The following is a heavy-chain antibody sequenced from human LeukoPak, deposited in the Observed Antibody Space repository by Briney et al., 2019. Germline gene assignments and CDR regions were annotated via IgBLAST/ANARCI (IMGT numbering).Heavy chain of an antibody. CDR3: ANSPMGYGDPFRWFDP. CDR2: IYYSGST. J-gene: IGHJ5*02. D-gene: IGHD4-17*01. V-gene: IGHV4-31*03. Sequence: SQTLSLTCTVSGGSISSGGYYWSWIRQHPGKGLEWIGYIYYSGSTYYNPSLKSRVTISVDTSKNQFSLKLSSVTAADTAVYYCANSPMGYGDPFRWFDPWGQGTLVTVSS. CDR1: GGSISSGGYY.